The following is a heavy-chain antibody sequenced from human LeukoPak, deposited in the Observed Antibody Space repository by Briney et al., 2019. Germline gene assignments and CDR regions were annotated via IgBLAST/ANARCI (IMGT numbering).Heavy chain of an antibody. Sequence: GGSLRLSCAASGFTVSSNYMSWVRQAPGKGLEWGSVIYSGGSTYYADSVKGRFTISRDNSKNTLYLQMNSLRAEDTAVYYCASGLEIAALDYWGQGTLVTVSS. J-gene: IGHJ4*02. CDR1: GFTVSSNY. V-gene: IGHV3-53*01. D-gene: IGHD6-13*01. CDR3: ASGLEIAALDY. CDR2: IYSGGST.